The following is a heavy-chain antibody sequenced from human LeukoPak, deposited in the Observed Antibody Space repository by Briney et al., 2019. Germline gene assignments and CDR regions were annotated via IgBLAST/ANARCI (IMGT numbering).Heavy chain of an antibody. J-gene: IGHJ4*02. D-gene: IGHD2-15*01. CDR2: IYHSGST. V-gene: IGHV4-38-2*01. Sequence: SETLSLTCGVSGYSISSGYYWGWIRQPPGTGVEWIGSIYHSGSTHYTPSLKSRVTISVDTSKNQFSLKLSSVTAADTAVYYGARRRGSCSGGSCYYYYFDYWGQGTLVTVSS. CDR3: ARRRGSCSGGSCYYYYFDY. CDR1: GYSISSGYY.